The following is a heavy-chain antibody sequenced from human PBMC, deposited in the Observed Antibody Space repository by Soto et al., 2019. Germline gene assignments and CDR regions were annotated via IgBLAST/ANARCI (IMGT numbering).Heavy chain of an antibody. CDR2: ISYDGSNK. CDR3: ARALPYFDY. CDR1: GFTFSSYA. V-gene: IGHV3-30-3*01. Sequence: PGGSLRLSCAASGFTFSSYAMHWVRQAPGKGLEWVAVISYDGSNKYYADSVKGRFTISRDNSKNTLYLQMNSLRAEDTAVYYCARALPYFDYWGQGTLVTVSS. J-gene: IGHJ4*02.